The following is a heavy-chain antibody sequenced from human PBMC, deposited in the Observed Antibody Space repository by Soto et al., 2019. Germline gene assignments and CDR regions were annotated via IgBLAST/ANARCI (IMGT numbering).Heavy chain of an antibody. V-gene: IGHV4-61*08. D-gene: IGHD6-13*01. CDR2: IYYSGST. J-gene: IGHJ4*02. CDR1: GGSISSGDYY. CDR3: AREGSSSWYWVYFDY. Sequence: SDTLSLTCTVSGGSISSGDYYWSWIRQPPGKGLEWIGYIYYSGSTNYNPSLKSRVTISVDTSKNQFSLKLSSVTAADTAVYYCAREGSSSWYWVYFDYWGQGTLVTVSS.